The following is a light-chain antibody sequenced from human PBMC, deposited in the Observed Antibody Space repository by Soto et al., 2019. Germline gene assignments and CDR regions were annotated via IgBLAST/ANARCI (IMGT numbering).Light chain of an antibody. CDR1: QSVSSN. V-gene: IGKV3-15*01. CDR3: QQYGSSET. J-gene: IGKJ1*01. CDR2: GAS. Sequence: EILMTQSPAALSVSPGERATLSCRASQSVSSNLAWYQQKPGQTPRLLIYGASTRATGIPARFSGSGSGTEFTLTISSLQSGDFAVYHCQQYGSSETFGQGTKVDIK.